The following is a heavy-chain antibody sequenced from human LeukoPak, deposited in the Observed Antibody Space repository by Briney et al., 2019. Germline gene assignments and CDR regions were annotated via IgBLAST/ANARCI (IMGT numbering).Heavy chain of an antibody. CDR1: GGSISSGSYY. J-gene: IGHJ4*02. Sequence: SQTLSLTCTLSGGSISSGSYYWGWIRRPAGKGLEWIGRIYTSGSTNYNPSLKSRVTISVDTSKNQFSLKLSSVTAADTAVYYCAKSGGWYEVDCWGQGTLVTVSS. D-gene: IGHD6-19*01. CDR3: AKSGGWYEVDC. V-gene: IGHV4-61*02. CDR2: IYTSGST.